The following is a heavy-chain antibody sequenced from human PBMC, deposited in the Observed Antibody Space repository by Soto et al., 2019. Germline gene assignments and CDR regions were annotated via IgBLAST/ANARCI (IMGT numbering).Heavy chain of an antibody. D-gene: IGHD2-21*01. CDR3: VRDGTISWYIAGGDPFDL. V-gene: IGHV1-3*01. Sequence: QVQVVQSGAEVKKPGASVKVSCKASGYTFISYSMHWVRQAPGQRLEWMGWINSGNGNTKYSQKFQGRVTITRDVSANPAYMELSSLRSEDTAVYYCVRDGTISWYIAGGDPFDLWGQGTMVTVSS. CDR2: INSGNGNT. J-gene: IGHJ3*01. CDR1: GYTFISYS.